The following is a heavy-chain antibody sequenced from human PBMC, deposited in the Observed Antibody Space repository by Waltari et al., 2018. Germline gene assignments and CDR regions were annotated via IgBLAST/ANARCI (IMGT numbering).Heavy chain of an antibody. V-gene: IGHV4-39*07. CDR2: IYYRGST. CDR1: GGSISSSSYY. D-gene: IGHD6-13*01. Sequence: QLQLQESGPGLVKPSETLSLTCTVSGGSISSSSYYWGWIRQPPGKGLEWIGSIYYRGSTYYNPSLKSRVTISVDTSKNQFSLKLSSVTAADTAVYYCARVMGAAAPFDYWGQGTLVTVSS. CDR3: ARVMGAAAPFDY. J-gene: IGHJ4*02.